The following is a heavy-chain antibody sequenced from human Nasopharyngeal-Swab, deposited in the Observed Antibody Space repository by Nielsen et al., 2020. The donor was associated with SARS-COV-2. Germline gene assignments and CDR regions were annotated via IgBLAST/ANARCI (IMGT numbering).Heavy chain of an antibody. V-gene: IGHV3-23*01. D-gene: IGHD3-3*01. J-gene: IGHJ6*02. Sequence: GESLKISCAASGFTFSSYAMSWVRQAPGKGLEWVSAISGSGGSTYYADSVKGRFTISRDNSKNTLYLQMNSLRAEDTAVYYCAKDRGYDFWSGLLDVWGQGTTVTVSS. CDR2: ISGSGGST. CDR3: AKDRGYDFWSGLLDV. CDR1: GFTFSSYA.